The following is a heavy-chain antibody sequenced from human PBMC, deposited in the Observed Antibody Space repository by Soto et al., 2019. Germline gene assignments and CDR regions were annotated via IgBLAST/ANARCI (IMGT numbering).Heavy chain of an antibody. CDR1: GGSFSCYY. Sequence: PSETLSLTCAVYGGSFSCYYWSWIRQPPGKGLEWIGEINHSGSTNYNPSLKSRVTISVDTSKNQFSLKLSSVTAADTAVYYCARTSAVVVVAAPYYYYYMDVWGKGTTVTVSS. CDR3: ARTSAVVVVAAPYYYYYMDV. CDR2: INHSGST. D-gene: IGHD2-15*01. J-gene: IGHJ6*03. V-gene: IGHV4-34*01.